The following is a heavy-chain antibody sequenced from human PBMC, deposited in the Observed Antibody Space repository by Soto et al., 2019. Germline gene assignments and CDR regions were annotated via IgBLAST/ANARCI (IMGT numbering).Heavy chain of an antibody. CDR2: INAGNGNT. J-gene: IGHJ4*02. CDR3: ARDDKYYDYIWGSYRYGDY. Sequence: ASVKVSCKASGYTFTSYAMHWVRQAPGQRLEWMGWINAGNGNTKYSQKFQGRVTITRDTSASTAYMELSSLRSEDTAVYYCARDDKYYDYIWGSYRYGDYWGQGTLVTVSS. D-gene: IGHD3-16*02. V-gene: IGHV1-3*01. CDR1: GYTFTSYA.